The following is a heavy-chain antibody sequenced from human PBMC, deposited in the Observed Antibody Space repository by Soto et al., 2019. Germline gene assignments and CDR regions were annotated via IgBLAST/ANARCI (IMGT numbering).Heavy chain of an antibody. CDR2: ISWDGGST. J-gene: IGHJ4*02. V-gene: IGHV3-43*01. Sequence: GGSLRLSCAASGFTFDDYTMHWVRQAPGKGLEWVSLISWDGGSTYYADSVKGRFTISRDNSKNSLYLQMNSLRTEDTDLYSCGKDSASGRENSSWAGLGYWGQGTLVTVLL. CDR3: GKDSASGRENSSWAGLGY. D-gene: IGHD6-6*01. CDR1: GFTFDDYT.